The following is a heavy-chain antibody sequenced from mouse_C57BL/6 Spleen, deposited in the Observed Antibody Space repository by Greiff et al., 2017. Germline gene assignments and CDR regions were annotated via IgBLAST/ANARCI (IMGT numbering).Heavy chain of an antibody. V-gene: IGHV7-3*01. CDR2: IRNKANGYTT. CDR3: ARSSYEYDVGWYFDV. D-gene: IGHD2-4*01. CDR1: GFTFTDYY. Sequence: EVKLQESGGGLVQPGGSLSLSCAASGFTFTDYYMSWVRQPPGKALEWLGFIRNKANGYTTEYSASVKGRFTISRDNSQSILYLQMNALRAEDSATYYCARSSYEYDVGWYFDVWGTGTTVTVSS. J-gene: IGHJ1*03.